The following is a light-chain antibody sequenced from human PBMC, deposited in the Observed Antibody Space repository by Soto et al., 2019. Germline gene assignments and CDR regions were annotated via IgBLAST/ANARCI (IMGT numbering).Light chain of an antibody. V-gene: IGKV3-20*01. J-gene: IGKJ1*01. Sequence: EIELTQSPGTLSLSPGERATLPCRASQSVSGSQLAWYQHRPGQAPTLLIFDASRRATGIPDRFSGSGTGTDFTLTISRLEPEDFAVYYCQQYGKSPWTFGQGTRV. CDR2: DAS. CDR3: QQYGKSPWT. CDR1: QSVSGSQ.